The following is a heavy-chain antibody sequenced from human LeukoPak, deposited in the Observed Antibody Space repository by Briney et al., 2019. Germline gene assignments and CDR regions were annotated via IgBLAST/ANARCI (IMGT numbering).Heavy chain of an antibody. CDR2: IYYRGDI. CDR3: ATNKDWAEAD. J-gene: IGHJ4*02. V-gene: IGHV4-59*03. Sequence: SETLSLTCSVSDGSIRTYYWSWIRQSPGQGLEWIGNIYYRGDINYNPSLRSRVIISIDTSKNQFSLKVTSLTAADTAVYYCATNKDWAEADWGQGTLVIVSS. D-gene: IGHD3/OR15-3a*01. CDR1: DGSIRTYY.